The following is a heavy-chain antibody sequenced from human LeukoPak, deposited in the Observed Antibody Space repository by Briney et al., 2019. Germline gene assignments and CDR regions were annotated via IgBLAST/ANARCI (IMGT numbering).Heavy chain of an antibody. J-gene: IGHJ6*02. CDR2: IDHSGST. CDR1: GGSFSGYY. Sequence: SETLSLICAVYGGSFSGYYWSWIRQPPGKGLEWIGEIDHSGSTNYNPSLKSRVTISVDTSKNQFSLKLSSVTAADTAVYYCARGRRITMVRGVTYGMDVWGQGTMVIVSS. CDR3: ARGRRITMVRGVTYGMDV. V-gene: IGHV4-34*01. D-gene: IGHD3-10*01.